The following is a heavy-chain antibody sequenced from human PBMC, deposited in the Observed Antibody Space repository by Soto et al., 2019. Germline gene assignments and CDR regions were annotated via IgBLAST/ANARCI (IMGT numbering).Heavy chain of an antibody. CDR2: IYYSGST. Sequence: QVQLQESGPGLVKPSETLSLTCTVSGGSISSYYWSWIRQPPGKGLEWIGYIYYSGSTNYNPSLKSRVTISVDTSKNQFSLKLSSVTAADTAGYYCARLYWNDQPAWFDPWGQGTLVTVSS. D-gene: IGHD1-1*01. CDR1: GGSISSYY. CDR3: ARLYWNDQPAWFDP. V-gene: IGHV4-59*01. J-gene: IGHJ5*02.